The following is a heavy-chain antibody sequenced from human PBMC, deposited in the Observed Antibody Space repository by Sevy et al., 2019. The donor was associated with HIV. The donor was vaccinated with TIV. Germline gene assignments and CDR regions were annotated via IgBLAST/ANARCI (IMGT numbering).Heavy chain of an antibody. J-gene: IGHJ5*02. CDR3: ARNLVYRILEEFDP. CDR2: ISYDGSNK. CDR1: GFTFSSYG. Sequence: GGSLRLSCAASGFTFSSYGMHWVRQAPGKGLEWVAVISYDGSNKYYADSVKGRFTISRDNAKNSVYLQMSSLRAEDTAVYYCARNLVYRILEEFDPWGQGTLVTVSS. V-gene: IGHV3-30*03. D-gene: IGHD3-3*01.